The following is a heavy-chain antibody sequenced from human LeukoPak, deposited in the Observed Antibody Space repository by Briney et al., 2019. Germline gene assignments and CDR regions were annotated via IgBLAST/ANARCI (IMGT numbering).Heavy chain of an antibody. Sequence: SVKVSCKASGGTFSSYAISWVRQAPGQGLEWMGGIIPIFGTANYAQKFQGRVTITADKSTSTTYMELSSLRSEDTAVYYCARGSGITMVRGVIEYYFDYWGQGTLVTVSS. J-gene: IGHJ4*02. CDR2: IIPIFGTA. V-gene: IGHV1-69*06. CDR3: ARGSGITMVRGVIEYYFDY. D-gene: IGHD3-10*01. CDR1: GGTFSSYA.